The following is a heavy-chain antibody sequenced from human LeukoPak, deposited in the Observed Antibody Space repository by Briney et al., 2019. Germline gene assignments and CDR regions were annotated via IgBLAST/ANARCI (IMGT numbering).Heavy chain of an antibody. V-gene: IGHV1-46*01. CDR2: INPSSGGT. J-gene: IGHJ5*02. D-gene: IGHD2-15*01. CDR3: ARDPCSGGSCYNWFDP. Sequence: ASVKVSCKASGYTFTSYYMHWVRQAPGQGLEWMGIINPSSGGTSYAQKFQGRVTMIRDTSTSTVYMELSSLRSEDTAVYYCARDPCSGGSCYNWFDPWGQGTLVTVSS. CDR1: GYTFTSYY.